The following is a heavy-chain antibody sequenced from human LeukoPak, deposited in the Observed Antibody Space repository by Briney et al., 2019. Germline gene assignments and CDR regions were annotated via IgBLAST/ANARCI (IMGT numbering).Heavy chain of an antibody. CDR1: GGSISSYY. J-gene: IGHJ4*02. CDR2: IYYSGST. CDR3: AREGVTAVFDY. V-gene: IGHV4-59*01. Sequence: SETLSLTCTVSGGSISSYYWSWIRQPPGKVLEWIGYIYYSGSTNYNPSLKSRVTISVDTSKNQFSLKLSSVTAADTAVYYCAREGVTAVFDYWGQGTLVTVSS. D-gene: IGHD2-21*02.